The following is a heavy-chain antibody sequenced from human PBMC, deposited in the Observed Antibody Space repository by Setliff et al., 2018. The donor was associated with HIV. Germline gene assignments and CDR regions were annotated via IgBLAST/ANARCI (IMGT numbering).Heavy chain of an antibody. Sequence: GGSLRLSCAASGFTFSRYSMNWVRQAPGKGLEWVANIKQDGSEKYYVDSVTGRFTISRDNAKNSLYLQMNSLRAEDTAVYYCARPTNIDTLYYGSQSFYMYYYGMDVWGQGTTVTVS. J-gene: IGHJ6*02. V-gene: IGHV3-7*01. CDR3: ARPTNIDTLYYGSQSFYMYYYGMDV. CDR2: IKQDGSEK. D-gene: IGHD3-10*01. CDR1: GFTFSRYS.